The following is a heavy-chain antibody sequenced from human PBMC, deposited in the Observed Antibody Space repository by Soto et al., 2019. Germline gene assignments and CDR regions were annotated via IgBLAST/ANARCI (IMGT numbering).Heavy chain of an antibody. D-gene: IGHD1-7*01. CDR1: GFTFSSYA. J-gene: IGHJ4*02. V-gene: IGHV3-30-3*01. Sequence: QVQLVESGGGVVQPGRSLRLSCAASGFTFSSYAMHWVRQAPGKGLEWVAVISYDGSNKYYADSVKGRFTISRDNSKNTLYLQMNSLRAEDPAVYYCAGWNYGGYWGQGTLVTVSS. CDR2: ISYDGSNK. CDR3: AGWNYGGY.